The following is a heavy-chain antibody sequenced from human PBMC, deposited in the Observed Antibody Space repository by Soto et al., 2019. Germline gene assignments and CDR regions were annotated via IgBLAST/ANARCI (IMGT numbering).Heavy chain of an antibody. CDR2: ISYDGSNK. CDR1: GFTFSSYA. V-gene: IGHV3-30-3*01. D-gene: IGHD6-13*01. CDR3: ARGVYPPKPGGQQLASSFDY. Sequence: QVQLVESGGGVVQPGRSLRLSCAASGFTFSSYAMHWVRQAPGKGLEWVAVISYDGSNKYYADSVKGRFTISRDNSKNTLYLQMNSLRAEDTAVYYCARGVYPPKPGGQQLASSFDYWGQGTLVTVSS. J-gene: IGHJ4*02.